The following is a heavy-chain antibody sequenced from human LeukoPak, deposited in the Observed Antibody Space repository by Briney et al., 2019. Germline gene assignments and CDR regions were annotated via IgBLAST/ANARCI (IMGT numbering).Heavy chain of an antibody. V-gene: IGHV4-59*01. CDR1: GGSISGYY. CDR2: IYYSGST. Sequence: SETLSLTCTVSGGSISGYYWSWIRQPPGKGLEWIGYIYYSGSTNYNPSLKSRVTISVDTSKNQFSLKLSSVTAADTAVYYCARSLWFGEWWFDPWGQGTLVTVSS. J-gene: IGHJ5*02. D-gene: IGHD3-10*01. CDR3: ARSLWFGEWWFDP.